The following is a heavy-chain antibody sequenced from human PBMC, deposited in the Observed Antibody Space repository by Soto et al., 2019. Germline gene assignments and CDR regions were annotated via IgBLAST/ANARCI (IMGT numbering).Heavy chain of an antibody. CDR2: ISGSGGST. J-gene: IGHJ4*02. CDR1: GFTFSSYA. D-gene: IGHD6-19*01. CDR3: AKLPAGYSSGWYDY. Sequence: GGSLRLSCAASGFTFSSYAMSWVRQAPGKGLEWVSAISGSGGSTYYADSVKGRFTISRDNSKNTLYLQMNSLRAEDTAVYYCAKLPAGYSSGWYDYWGQGTLVTVSS. V-gene: IGHV3-23*01.